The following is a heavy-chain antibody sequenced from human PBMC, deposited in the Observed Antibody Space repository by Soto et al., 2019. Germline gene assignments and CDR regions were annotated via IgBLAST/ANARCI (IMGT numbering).Heavy chain of an antibody. CDR3: ARRGEDIAAPMAFDI. V-gene: IGHV4-39*01. J-gene: IGHJ3*02. Sequence: QLQLQESGPGLVKPSETLSLTCTVSGGSISSSSYYWGWIRQPPGKGLEWIGSIYYSGSTYYNPSLKSRVTISVDTSKNQFSLKLSSVTAADTAVYYCARRGEDIAAPMAFDIWGQGTMVTVSS. CDR1: GGSISSSSYY. D-gene: IGHD6-6*01. CDR2: IYYSGST.